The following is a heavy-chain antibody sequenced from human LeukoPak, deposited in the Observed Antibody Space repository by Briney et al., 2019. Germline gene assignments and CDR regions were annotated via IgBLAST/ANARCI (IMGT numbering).Heavy chain of an antibody. CDR1: AGSISSSSYY. CDR3: ARHEDIVVAEKKNWFDP. Sequence: SETLSLTCTVSAGSISSSSYYWGWIRQPPGKGLEWIGSIYYSGSTYYNPSLKSRVTISVDTSKNQFSLKLSSVTAADTAVYYCARHEDIVVAEKKNWFDPWGQGTLVSVSS. D-gene: IGHD2-15*01. V-gene: IGHV4-39*01. CDR2: IYYSGST. J-gene: IGHJ5*02.